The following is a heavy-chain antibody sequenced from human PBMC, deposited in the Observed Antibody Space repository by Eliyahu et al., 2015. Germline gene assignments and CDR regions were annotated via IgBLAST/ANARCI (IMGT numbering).Heavy chain of an antibody. V-gene: IGHV3-23*01. D-gene: IGHD6-13*01. CDR1: GFTFSSYA. CDR3: AKKGVGAAAGILKGDLKYNWFDP. Sequence: EVQLLESGGGLVQPGGSLRLSCAASGFTFSSYAMSWXRQAPGKGLEWVSAISGSGGSXYYADSVKGRFTISRDNSKNTLYLQMNSLRAEDTAVYYCAKKGVGAAAGILKGDLKYNWFDPWGQGTLXTVSS. CDR2: ISGSGGSX. J-gene: IGHJ5*02.